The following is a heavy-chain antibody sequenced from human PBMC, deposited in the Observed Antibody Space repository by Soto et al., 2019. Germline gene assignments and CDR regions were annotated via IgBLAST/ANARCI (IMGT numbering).Heavy chain of an antibody. Sequence: GGSLRLSCAASGFTFSSYAMHWVRQAPGKGLEWVAVISYDGSNKYYADSVKGRFTISRDNSKNTLYLQMNSLRAEDTAVYYCARTHKQWLDDAFDIWGQGTMVTVSS. J-gene: IGHJ3*02. CDR3: ARTHKQWLDDAFDI. V-gene: IGHV3-30-3*01. CDR1: GFTFSSYA. CDR2: ISYDGSNK. D-gene: IGHD6-19*01.